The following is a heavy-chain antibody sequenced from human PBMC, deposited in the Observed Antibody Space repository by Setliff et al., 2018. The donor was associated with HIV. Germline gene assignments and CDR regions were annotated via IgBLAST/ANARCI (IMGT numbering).Heavy chain of an antibody. V-gene: IGHV3-7*03. D-gene: IGHD3-16*01. J-gene: IGHJ5*02. Sequence: SGGSLRLSCEASGFTFSSYKMNWVRQAPGKGLGWVATIKQDGSEIYYMDSVKGRFTISRDNARTSLFLEMRSLRDEDTAVYLCANLWELGAWGQGTLVTVS. CDR1: GFTFSSYK. CDR3: ANLWELGA. CDR2: IKQDGSEI.